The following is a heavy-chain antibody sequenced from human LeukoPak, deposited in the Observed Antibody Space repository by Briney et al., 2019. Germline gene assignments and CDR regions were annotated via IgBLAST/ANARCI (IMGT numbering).Heavy chain of an antibody. D-gene: IGHD5-18*01. V-gene: IGHV1-69*13. CDR3: ATDYPSYGHHPTWFDP. CDR1: GGTFSSYA. Sequence: SVKVSCKASGGTFSSYAISWVRQAPVQGLEWMGGIIPIFVTANYAQKFQGRVTITADESTSTAYMELSSLRSEDTAVYYCATDYPSYGHHPTWFDPWGQGTLVTVSS. CDR2: IIPIFVTA. J-gene: IGHJ5*02.